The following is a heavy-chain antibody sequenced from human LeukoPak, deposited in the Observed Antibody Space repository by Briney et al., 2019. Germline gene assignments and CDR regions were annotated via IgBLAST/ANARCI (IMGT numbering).Heavy chain of an antibody. V-gene: IGHV3-9*01. D-gene: IGHD3-16*02. CDR2: ISWNSGCI. J-gene: IGHJ4*02. Sequence: GGSLRLSRAASGFTFDDYAMHWVRHAPGKGLEWVSGISWNSGCIGYADSVKGRFTVSRDNAKNSLYLQMNSLRAEDTALYYCAKASLGELSLYDYWGQGTLVTVSS. CDR1: GFTFDDYA. CDR3: AKASLGELSLYDY.